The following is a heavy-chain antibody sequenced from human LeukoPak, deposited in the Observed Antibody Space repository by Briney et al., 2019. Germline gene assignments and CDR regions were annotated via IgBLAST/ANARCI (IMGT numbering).Heavy chain of an antibody. CDR3: ARPDSQYSGSYPFDY. D-gene: IGHD1-26*01. Sequence: GESLKISCKGSGYSFTSYWIGWVRQMPGKGLEWMGIIYPGDSDTRYSLSFQGQVTISADKSISTAYLQWSSLKASDTAMYYCARPDSQYSGSYPFDYWGQGTLVTVSS. CDR1: GYSFTSYW. J-gene: IGHJ4*02. V-gene: IGHV5-51*01. CDR2: IYPGDSDT.